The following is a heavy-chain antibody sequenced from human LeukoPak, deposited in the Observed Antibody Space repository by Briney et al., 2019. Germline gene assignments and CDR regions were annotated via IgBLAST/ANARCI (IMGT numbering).Heavy chain of an antibody. CDR1: GGSISSYY. J-gene: IGHJ4*02. Sequence: SETLALTCTVSGGSISSYYWSWMRQPPGKGLEWIGYIYYSGSTNYNPSLKSRVTISVKTSKNQFSLKLSSVTAADTAVYYCARVTGYMIEDYFDYWGQGTLVTVSS. CDR2: IYYSGST. D-gene: IGHD3-22*01. CDR3: ARVTGYMIEDYFDY. V-gene: IGHV4-59*01.